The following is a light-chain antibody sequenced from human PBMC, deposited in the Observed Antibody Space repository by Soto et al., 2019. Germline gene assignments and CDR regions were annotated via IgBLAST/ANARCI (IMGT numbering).Light chain of an antibody. CDR1: SSDVGAYNF. CDR2: EVS. V-gene: IGLV2-14*01. J-gene: IGLJ1*01. CDR3: CSYTTSSTLV. Sequence: QSALTQPASVSGSPGQSITISCTGTSSDVGAYNFVSWYQQHPGKAPKLMIYEVSNRPSGISNRFSGSKSGNTASLTISGVQAEDEADYYYCSYTTSSTLVFGSGTKLTVL.